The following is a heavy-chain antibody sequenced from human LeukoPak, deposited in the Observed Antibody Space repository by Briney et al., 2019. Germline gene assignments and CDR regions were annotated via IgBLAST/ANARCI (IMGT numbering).Heavy chain of an antibody. CDR1: GYTFTGYY. V-gene: IGHV1-2*02. Sequence: ASVTVSCKASGYTFTGYYMHWVRQAPGQGLEWMGWINPNSGGTKYAQKFQGRVTMTRDTSISTAYMELSRLRSDDTAVYYCARDPYGSWDYWGQGTLVTVSS. D-gene: IGHD3-10*01. CDR3: ARDPYGSWDY. CDR2: INPNSGGT. J-gene: IGHJ4*02.